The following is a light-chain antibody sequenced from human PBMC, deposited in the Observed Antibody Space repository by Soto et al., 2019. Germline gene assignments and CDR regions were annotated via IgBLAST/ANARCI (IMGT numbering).Light chain of an antibody. CDR3: QQPGA. Sequence: DIQLTQSPSFLSASVGDRVSITCRASQGISSYLAWYQQKPGKAPKLLIYAASTLQSGVPSRFSGSGSGTEFTLTISSLQPEDFATYYCQQPGAFGQGTKREIK. V-gene: IGKV1-9*01. J-gene: IGKJ2*01. CDR2: AAS. CDR1: QGISSY.